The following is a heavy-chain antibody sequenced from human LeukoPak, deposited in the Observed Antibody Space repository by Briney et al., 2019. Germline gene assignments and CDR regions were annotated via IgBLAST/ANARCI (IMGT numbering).Heavy chain of an antibody. Sequence: ASVKVSCKASGGTFSSYTISWVRQAPGQGLEWMGRIIPILGIANYAPKFQGRVTIPADESTGTAYMEPSSLRAEDRVVYYCAREDSSSWEDAFDIWGEGTMVSVSS. V-gene: IGHV1-69*04. D-gene: IGHD6-13*01. CDR3: AREDSSSWEDAFDI. J-gene: IGHJ3*02. CDR2: IIPILGIA. CDR1: GGTFSSYT.